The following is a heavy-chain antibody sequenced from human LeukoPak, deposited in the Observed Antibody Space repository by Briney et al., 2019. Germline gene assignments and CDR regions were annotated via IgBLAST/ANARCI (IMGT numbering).Heavy chain of an antibody. CDR2: IYTDGST. D-gene: IGHD6-19*01. CDR1: GFALSSYN. CDR3: ARDDVAVAGDDY. V-gene: IGHV3-53*01. J-gene: IGHJ4*02. Sequence: GGSLRLSCTASGFALSSYNMNWVRQAPGKGLEWVSVIYTDGSTFYADSVKGRFTISRDSSRNTLYLQMNSLRAEDTAVYYCARDDVAVAGDDYWGQGTLVTVSS.